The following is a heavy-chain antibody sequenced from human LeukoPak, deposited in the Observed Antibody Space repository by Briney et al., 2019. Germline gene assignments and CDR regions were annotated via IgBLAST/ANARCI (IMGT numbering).Heavy chain of an antibody. J-gene: IGHJ4*02. CDR2: ISPTFSSI. V-gene: IGHV3-48*03. Sequence: GGSLRLSCAAPGFTFSDYEMNWVRQAPGKGLEWISFISPTFSSIYYADSVKGRFTISRDNAQNLLYLRMTSLRAEDTAVYYCARDRRGYSFGIDYLGQGTLVTVSS. CDR3: ARDRRGYSFGIDY. CDR1: GFTFSDYE. D-gene: IGHD5-18*01.